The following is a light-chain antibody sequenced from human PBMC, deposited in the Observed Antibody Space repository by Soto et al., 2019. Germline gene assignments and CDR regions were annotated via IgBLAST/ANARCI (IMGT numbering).Light chain of an antibody. J-gene: IGLJ1*01. Sequence: QSALTQPASVSGSPGQSITISCTGTSTDVGDSNHVSWYQQHPGKAPKLVISDVTYRPSGVSNRFSGSKSGSTASLTISGLQTEDEADYHCGSFKTTYVFGTGTKVTVL. CDR1: STDVGDSNH. CDR3: GSFKTTYV. CDR2: DVT. V-gene: IGLV2-14*01.